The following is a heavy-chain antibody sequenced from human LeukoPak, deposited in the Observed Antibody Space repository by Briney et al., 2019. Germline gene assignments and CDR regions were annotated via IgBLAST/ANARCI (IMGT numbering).Heavy chain of an antibody. CDR3: ARTTYDYGDSYYFDY. D-gene: IGHD4-17*01. J-gene: IGHJ4*02. Sequence: SETLSLTCSVSSGFISSYYWTWIRQSPGKGLEWIGYIYYTGSTSYNPSLQSRVTISVDTSKNQFSLRLNSVTAADTAVYYCARTTYDYGDSYYFDYWGQGTLVTVSS. V-gene: IGHV4-59*01. CDR1: SGFISSYY. CDR2: IYYTGST.